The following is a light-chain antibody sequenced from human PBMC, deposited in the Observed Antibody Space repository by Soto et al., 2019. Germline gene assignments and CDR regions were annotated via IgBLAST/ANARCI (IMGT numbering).Light chain of an antibody. J-gene: IGKJ1*01. CDR1: QTVLYSSTNNNY. CDR3: QQYYSTPWT. CDR2: WSS. V-gene: IGKV4-1*01. Sequence: DIVMTQSPDSLAVSLDERATINCRSSQTVLYSSTNNNYLAWYQQKPGQPPKLLIYWSSTRESGVPDRFSGSGSGTDFTLTISSLQAEDVAVYYCQQYYSTPWTFGQGTRVEIK.